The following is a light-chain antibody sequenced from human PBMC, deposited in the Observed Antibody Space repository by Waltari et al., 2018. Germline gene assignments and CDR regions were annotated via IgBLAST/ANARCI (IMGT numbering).Light chain of an antibody. J-gene: IGKJ2*01. CDR1: QRVSSN. V-gene: IGKV3-15*01. CDR2: GAS. Sequence: EIVMTQSPATLSVSPGERATLFCRASQRVSSNLAWYQQKPGQAPRLLMYGASTRATGIPARFSGSGSGTEFTLTISSMQSEDFAVYYCQQYNNWPPYTFGQGTKLEIK. CDR3: QQYNNWPPYT.